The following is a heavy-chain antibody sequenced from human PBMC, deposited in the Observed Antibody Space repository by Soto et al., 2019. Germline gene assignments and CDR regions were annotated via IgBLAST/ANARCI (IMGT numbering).Heavy chain of an antibody. CDR2: ISSSSSYI. Sequence: GGSLILSCAASGFTFSSYGMHWVRQAPGKGLEWVSSISSSSSYIYYADSVKGRFTISRDNAKNSLYLQMNSLRAEDTAVYYCAKETIFGVGPGYYGMGVWGQGSTVTVSS. CDR1: GFTFSSYG. CDR3: AKETIFGVGPGYYGMGV. J-gene: IGHJ6*02. V-gene: IGHV3-21*04. D-gene: IGHD3-3*01.